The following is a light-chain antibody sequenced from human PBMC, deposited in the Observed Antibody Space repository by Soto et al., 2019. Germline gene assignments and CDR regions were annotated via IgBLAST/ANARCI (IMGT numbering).Light chain of an antibody. CDR1: SSDIGSYHP. J-gene: IGLJ1*01. CDR2: KVS. Sequence: QSALTQSASLSGSPGQSITISCTGTSSDIGSYHPVSWYQHQSGKAPKLIIYKVSQWPSGVSDRFSASKSGNTASLTISGLQAEDEADYYCCSYAGSNWGYVFGTGTKLTVL. V-gene: IGLV2-23*02. CDR3: CSYAGSNWGYV.